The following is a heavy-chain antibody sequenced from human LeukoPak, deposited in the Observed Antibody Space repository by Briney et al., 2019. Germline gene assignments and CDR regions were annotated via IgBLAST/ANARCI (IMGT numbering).Heavy chain of an antibody. Sequence: ASVKVSCKASGYTFTRYDINWVRQATGQGLEWMGWMNPNSGNTGYAQKFQGRVTITRNTSISTAYMELSSLRSEDTAVYYCARARVVVPAASPSFDYWGQGTLVTVSS. CDR2: MNPNSGNT. CDR1: GYTFTRYD. J-gene: IGHJ4*02. V-gene: IGHV1-8*03. D-gene: IGHD2-2*01. CDR3: ARARVVVPAASPSFDY.